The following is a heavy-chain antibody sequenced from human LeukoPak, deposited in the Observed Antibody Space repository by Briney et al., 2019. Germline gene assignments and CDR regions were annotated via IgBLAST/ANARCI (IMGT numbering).Heavy chain of an antibody. J-gene: IGHJ4*02. D-gene: IGHD5-18*01. Sequence: GGSLRLSCAASGFTFSSYSMNWVRQAPGKGLEWVSSISSSSSYIYYADSVKGRFTISRDNAKNSLYLQMNSLRAEDTALYHCAREGDTAMGFDYWGQGTLVTVSS. CDR2: ISSSSSYI. CDR1: GFTFSSYS. CDR3: AREGDTAMGFDY. V-gene: IGHV3-21*04.